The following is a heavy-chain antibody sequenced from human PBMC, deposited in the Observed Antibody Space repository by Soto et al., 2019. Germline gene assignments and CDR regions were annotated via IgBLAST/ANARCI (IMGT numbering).Heavy chain of an antibody. CDR1: GFTFSFCA. CDR3: VKGHSHSYYYFDY. Sequence: EVQLLESGGGLVQPGGSLRLSCAASGFTFSFCAMTWVRQAPGKGLEWVSSTRGSGGDTYYADSVRGRFTISRDNSKNTLYLQMNSLRVEDTAVYYCVKGHSHSYYYFDYWGQGTLVTVSS. D-gene: IGHD1-26*01. CDR2: TRGSGGDT. V-gene: IGHV3-23*01. J-gene: IGHJ4*02.